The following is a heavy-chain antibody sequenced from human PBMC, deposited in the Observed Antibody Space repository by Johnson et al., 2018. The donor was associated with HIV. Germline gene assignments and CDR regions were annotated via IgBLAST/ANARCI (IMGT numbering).Heavy chain of an antibody. CDR3: ARSVNAGRPFDI. Sequence: QVQLVESGGGVVQPGRSLRLSCAASGFTLSSYAMHWVRQAPGKGLEWVSLISYDGSTKYYADSVKGRFTISRDNSKNTLHLQMNSLRAEDTAVYYCARSVNAGRPFDIWGQGTLVTVSS. CDR1: GFTLSSYA. CDR2: ISYDGSTK. D-gene: IGHD2-8*01. J-gene: IGHJ3*02. V-gene: IGHV3-30-3*01.